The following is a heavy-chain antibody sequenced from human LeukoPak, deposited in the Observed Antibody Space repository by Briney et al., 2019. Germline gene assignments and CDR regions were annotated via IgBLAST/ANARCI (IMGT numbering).Heavy chain of an antibody. CDR3: ARRDFYDTTGYLFDY. D-gene: IGHD3-22*01. J-gene: IGHJ4*02. CDR2: ITTSGSNI. V-gene: IGHV3-48*03. CDR1: AFTLSTYD. Sequence: PGGSLRFSCAASAFTLSTYDMNWVRQAPGKGLDWVSYITTSGSNISYADSVKGRFTISRDNTKNSLYLQMNGLRAEDTAVYYCARRDFYDTTGYLFDYWGQGTLVTVSS.